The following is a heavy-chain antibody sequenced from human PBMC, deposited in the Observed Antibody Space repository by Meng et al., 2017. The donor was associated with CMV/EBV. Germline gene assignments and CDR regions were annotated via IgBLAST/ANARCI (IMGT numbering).Heavy chain of an antibody. D-gene: IGHD3-10*01. J-gene: IGHJ4*02. CDR2: IYYSGST. Sequence: GSLRLSCTVSGGSVSSVSYYWSWIRQPPGKGLEWIGYIYYSGSTNYNPSLKSRVTISVDTSKNQFSLKLSSVTAADTAVYYCASGKYYYGSGSYYNPYYWGQGTLVTVSS. CDR3: ASGKYYYGSGSYYNPYY. V-gene: IGHV4-61*01. CDR1: GGSVSSVSYY.